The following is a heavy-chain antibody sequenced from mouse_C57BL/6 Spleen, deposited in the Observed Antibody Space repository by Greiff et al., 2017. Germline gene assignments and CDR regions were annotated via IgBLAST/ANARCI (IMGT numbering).Heavy chain of an antibody. CDR3: ARKGGNYGYFDV. CDR1: GYTFTSYW. CDR2: IYPGSGST. Sequence: QVQLQQPGAELVKPGASVKMSCKASGYTFTSYWITWVKPRPGQGLEWIGDIYPGSGSTNYNEKFKSKATLTVDTSSSTAYMQLSSLTSEDSAVYYCARKGGNYGYFDVWGTGTTVTVSS. D-gene: IGHD2-1*01. V-gene: IGHV1-55*01. J-gene: IGHJ1*03.